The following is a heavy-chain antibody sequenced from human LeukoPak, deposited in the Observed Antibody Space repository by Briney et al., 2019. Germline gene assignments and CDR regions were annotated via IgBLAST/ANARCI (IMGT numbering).Heavy chain of an antibody. V-gene: IGHV4-39*01. CDR1: GGSISSSGYY. CDR3: ARHEYSGSYYGLSWFDP. Sequence: SSETLSLTCTVSGGSISSSGYYWGWIRQPPGKGLEWIASIYYSGSTYYNPSLKSRVTISVDTSKNQLSLKLSSLPAADTAVYYCARHEYSGSYYGLSWFDPWGQGTLVTVSS. J-gene: IGHJ5*02. D-gene: IGHD1-26*01. CDR2: IYYSGST.